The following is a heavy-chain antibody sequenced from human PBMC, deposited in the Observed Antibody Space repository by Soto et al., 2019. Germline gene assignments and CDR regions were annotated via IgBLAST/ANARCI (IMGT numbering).Heavy chain of an antibody. D-gene: IGHD6-13*01. J-gene: IGHJ4*02. Sequence: PGGSLRLSCAASGFTFSSYSMNWVRQAPGKGLEWVSYISSSSSTIYYADSVKGRFTISRDNAKNSLYLQMNSLRAEDTAVYYYARPKQQLLSYFDYWGQGTLVTVSS. CDR3: ARPKQQLLSYFDY. CDR2: ISSSSSTI. V-gene: IGHV3-48*01. CDR1: GFTFSSYS.